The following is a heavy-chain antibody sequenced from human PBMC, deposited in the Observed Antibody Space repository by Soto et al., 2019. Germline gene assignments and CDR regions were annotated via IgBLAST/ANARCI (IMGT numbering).Heavy chain of an antibody. J-gene: IGHJ4*02. V-gene: IGHV3-30-3*01. CDR1: GFTFSSYA. CDR2: ISYDGSNK. CDR3: ARDMGG. Sequence: QVQLVESGGGVVQPGRSLRLSCAASGFTFSSYAMHWVRQAPGKGLEWVAVISYDGSNKYYADSVKGRFTISRDNSKNTLYLQMNSMGAEDAAVYYCARDMGGWGQGTLVTVSS. D-gene: IGHD1-26*01.